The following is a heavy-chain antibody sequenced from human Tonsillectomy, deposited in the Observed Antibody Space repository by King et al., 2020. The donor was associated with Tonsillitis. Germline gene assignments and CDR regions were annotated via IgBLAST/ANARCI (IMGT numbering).Heavy chain of an antibody. CDR1: GFTFSSYA. J-gene: IGHJ4*02. V-gene: IGHV3-23*04. CDR3: AKDQKDIVVVPAASFDY. Sequence: VQLVESGGGLVQPGGSLRLSCAASGFTFSSYAMSWVRQAPGKGLEWVSAISGSGGSTYYADSVKGRFTISRDNSKNTLYLQMNSLRAEVTAVYYCAKDQKDIVVVPAASFDYWGQGTLVTVSS. D-gene: IGHD2-2*01. CDR2: ISGSGGST.